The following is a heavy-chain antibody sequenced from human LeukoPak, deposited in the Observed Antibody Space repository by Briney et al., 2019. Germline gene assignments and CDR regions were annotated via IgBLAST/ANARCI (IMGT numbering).Heavy chain of an antibody. CDR2: TYYRSKWYN. CDR1: GDSVSSNSVA. Sequence: SQTLSLTCGISGDSVSSNSVAWTWIRQSPSRGLEWLGRTYYRSKWYNDYAVSVKSRITINADTSKNQFSLQLNSVTPEDTAVYYCARDHCSGGSCHWRFDYWGQGTLVTVSS. J-gene: IGHJ4*02. V-gene: IGHV6-1*01. D-gene: IGHD2-15*01. CDR3: ARDHCSGGSCHWRFDY.